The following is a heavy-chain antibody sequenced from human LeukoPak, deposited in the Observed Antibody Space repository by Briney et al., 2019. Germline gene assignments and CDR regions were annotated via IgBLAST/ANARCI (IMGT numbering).Heavy chain of an antibody. CDR1: GGSISSYY. CDR2: IYYSGST. J-gene: IGHJ3*02. D-gene: IGHD6-13*01. Sequence: SETLSLTCTVSGGSISSYYWSWIRQPPGKGLEWIGYIYYSGSTNYNPSLKSRVTISVDTFKNQFSLKLSSVTAADTAVYYCARLERSSWYDIAGAFDTWGQGTMVTVSS. V-gene: IGHV4-59*01. CDR3: ARLERSSWYDIAGAFDT.